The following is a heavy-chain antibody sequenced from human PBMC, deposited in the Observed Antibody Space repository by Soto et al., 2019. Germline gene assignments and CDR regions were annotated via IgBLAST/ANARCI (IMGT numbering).Heavy chain of an antibody. V-gene: IGHV3-15*01. CDR2: IKSKTGGGTT. Sequence: EVQLVESGGGLVKPGESLRLSCAASGFTFSNAWMSWVRQAPGKGLEWVGRIKSKTGGGTTDYAAAVKGRFTISRDDSKNTLYLQMNSLKSEDTAVYYCTTDDPINKYWGQGTLVTVSS. J-gene: IGHJ4*02. CDR3: TTDDPINKY. CDR1: GFTFSNAW.